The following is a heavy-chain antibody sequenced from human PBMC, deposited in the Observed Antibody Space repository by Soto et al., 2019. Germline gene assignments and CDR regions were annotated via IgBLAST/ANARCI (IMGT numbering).Heavy chain of an antibody. D-gene: IGHD3-10*01. Sequence: EALLVESGGGLVQPGGSLRLSCAACGCTFGSENMNWVRQPPGKGLEWIAYISFSSGPIYYADSVKGRFAISRDNDHNSLYLQMNNLTDDDTAVYYCARSAGWFEGDSFDIWGQGAMVT. J-gene: IGHJ3*02. CDR3: ARSAGWFEGDSFDI. CDR1: GCTFGSEN. CDR2: ISFSSGPI. V-gene: IGHV3-48*02.